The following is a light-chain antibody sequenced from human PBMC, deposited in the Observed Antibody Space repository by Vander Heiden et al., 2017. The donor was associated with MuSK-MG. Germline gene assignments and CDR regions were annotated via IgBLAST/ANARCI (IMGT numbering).Light chain of an antibody. J-gene: IGKJ4*01. Sequence: DPVSFTCRASQSVSAYLNWYQQKPGKAPKLLIYAASSLQSGVPSRFSGSGSGTDFTLTISRLQPEDFATYYCQQSDSSPHTFGGGTTVEIK. V-gene: IGKV1-39*01. CDR3: QQSDSSPHT. CDR1: QSVSAY. CDR2: AAS.